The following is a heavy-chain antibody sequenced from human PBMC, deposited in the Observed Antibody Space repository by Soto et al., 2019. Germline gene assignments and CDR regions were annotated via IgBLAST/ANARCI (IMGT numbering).Heavy chain of an antibody. CDR1: GYSFFSYG. D-gene: IGHD1-26*01. J-gene: IGHJ6*02. CDR3: AREGSYSYYYYVMDV. Sequence: GASVKVSCKASGYSFFSYGISWVRPAPGQGLEWMGWISGFNGNTNYAQKVQGRVTMTTDTSTSTAYMELRSLRSDDTAVYYCAREGSYSYYYYVMDVWGQGTTVTVSS. CDR2: ISGFNGNT. V-gene: IGHV1-18*04.